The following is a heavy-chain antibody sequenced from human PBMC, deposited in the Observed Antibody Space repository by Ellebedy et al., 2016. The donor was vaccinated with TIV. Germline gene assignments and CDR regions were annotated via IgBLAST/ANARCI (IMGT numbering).Heavy chain of an antibody. Sequence: GESLKISCAASGFTFRNYAMNWVRLAPGKGLEWVSGISAGASSLYYADSVKGRFTISRDNSKDRLDLQMNSLRVDDTAVYYCAPRGYDYVWGSYRPLFWGQGTLVTVSS. J-gene: IGHJ4*02. CDR1: GFTFRNYA. V-gene: IGHV3-23*01. CDR2: ISAGASSL. CDR3: APRGYDYVWGSYRPLF. D-gene: IGHD3-16*02.